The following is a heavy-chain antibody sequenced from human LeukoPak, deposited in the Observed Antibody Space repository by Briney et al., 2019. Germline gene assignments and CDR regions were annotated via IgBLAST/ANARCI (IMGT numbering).Heavy chain of an antibody. CDR2: IWFDGNNK. CDR3: ASARPTSSWTAFDI. CDR1: GFTFSSYV. Sequence: GGSLRLSCAASGFTFSSYVMHWVRQAPGKGLEWVTIIWFDGNNKYYADSAKGRFTISRDNSKNTLYLQMNSLRAEDTAVYYCASARPTSSWTAFDIWGQGTMVTVSS. V-gene: IGHV3-33*01. J-gene: IGHJ3*02. D-gene: IGHD6-13*01.